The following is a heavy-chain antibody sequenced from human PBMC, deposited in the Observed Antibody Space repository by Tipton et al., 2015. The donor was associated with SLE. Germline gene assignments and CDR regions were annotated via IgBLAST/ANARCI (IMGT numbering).Heavy chain of an antibody. V-gene: IGHV4-38-2*02. CDR2: IYHSGTT. J-gene: IGHJ2*01. CDR3: AREFLNPVTTVHYYFDP. CDR1: GFSLSRYY. Sequence: TLSLTCTVSGFSLSRYYWGWIRQPPGKGLEWLGAIYHSGTTYYTPSLKSRLTLSIDTSKNQFSLKLSSVTAADTAVYYCAREFLNPVTTVHYYFDPWGRGTLVTVSS. D-gene: IGHD4-11*01.